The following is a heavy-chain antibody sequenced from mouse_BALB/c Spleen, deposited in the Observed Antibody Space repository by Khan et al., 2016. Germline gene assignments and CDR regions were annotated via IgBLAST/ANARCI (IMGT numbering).Heavy chain of an antibody. V-gene: IGHV3-1*02. D-gene: IGHD2-4*01. CDR1: GYSITSGYS. CDR3: GREEITTAFAY. J-gene: IGHJ3*01. Sequence: EVQLQESGPDLVKPSQSLSLTCTVTGYSITSGYSWHWIRQFPGNKLEWMGYINYSGSTNYNPSLKSRIPITRDTSKNQFFLQLNSVTTEDTATYYCGREEITTAFAYWGQGTLVTVSA. CDR2: INYSGST.